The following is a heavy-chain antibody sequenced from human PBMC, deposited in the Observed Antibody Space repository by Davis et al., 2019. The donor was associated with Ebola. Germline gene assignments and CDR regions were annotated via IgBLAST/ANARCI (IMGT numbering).Heavy chain of an antibody. J-gene: IGHJ5*02. D-gene: IGHD3-3*01. CDR1: GYSFTSYW. Sequence: GGSLRLSCKGSGYSFTSYWISWVRQMPGKGLEWMGRIDPSDSYTNYSPSFQGHVTISADKSISTAYLQWSSLKASDTAMYYCARLWAVGSGYTLNWFDPWGQGTLVTVSS. CDR3: ARLWAVGSGYTLNWFDP. V-gene: IGHV5-10-1*01. CDR2: IDPSDSYT.